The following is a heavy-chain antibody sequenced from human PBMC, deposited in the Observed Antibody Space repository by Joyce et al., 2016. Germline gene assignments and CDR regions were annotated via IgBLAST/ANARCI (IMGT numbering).Heavy chain of an antibody. CDR2: ISSNRNYR. V-gene: IGHV3-21*01. D-gene: IGHD5/OR15-5a*01. CDR3: ARNSAPRASTYYGLDV. Sequence: EVQLVESGGGLVRPGGSLRLSCAASGFTCSSYSMNWVRQAPGKGLEWVSFISSNRNYRYYADSVKGRFTISRDNAKSSLFLQMDSLRAEDTAVYYCARNSAPRASTYYGLDVWGQGTTVTVSS. CDR1: GFTCSSYS. J-gene: IGHJ6*02.